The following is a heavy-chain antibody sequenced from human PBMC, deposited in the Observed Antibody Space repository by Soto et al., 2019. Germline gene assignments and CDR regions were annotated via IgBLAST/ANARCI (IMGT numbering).Heavy chain of an antibody. CDR1: GFSVRTSG. CDR3: ARDDNLQGNALDV. V-gene: IGHV3-33*01. CDR2: IWNDGNNK. D-gene: IGHD3-10*01. Sequence: QVQLVESGGGVVQPERSLRLSCAASGFSVRTSGMHWVRQAPGKGLEWVALIWNDGNNKVYADSVKGRSTISNDNSQNTIYLQMDSLRGEDTALYYCARDDNLQGNALDVWGQGTMVTVSS. J-gene: IGHJ3*01.